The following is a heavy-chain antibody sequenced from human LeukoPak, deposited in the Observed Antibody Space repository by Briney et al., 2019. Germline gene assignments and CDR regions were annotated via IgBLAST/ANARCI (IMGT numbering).Heavy chain of an antibody. Sequence: GGSLRLSCAASGFTLSDYYMSWIRQAPGKGLEWVSYSSSSGSTIYYADSVKGRFAISRDNAKNSLYLQMNSLRAEDTAVYYCARVGPVDAFDIWGQGTMVTVSS. CDR2: SSSSGSTI. CDR1: GFTLSDYY. CDR3: ARVGPVDAFDI. J-gene: IGHJ3*02. V-gene: IGHV3-11*04. D-gene: IGHD3-16*01.